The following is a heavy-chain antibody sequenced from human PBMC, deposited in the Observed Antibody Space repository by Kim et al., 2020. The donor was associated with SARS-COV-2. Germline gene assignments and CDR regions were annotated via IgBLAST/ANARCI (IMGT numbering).Heavy chain of an antibody. V-gene: IGHV1-2*06. J-gene: IGHJ6*02. CDR3: ARALAEYYYYGMDV. Sequence: ASVKVSCKASGYTFTGYYMHWVRQAPGQGLEWMGRINPNSGGTNYAQKFQGRVTMTRDTSISTAYMELSRLRSDDTAVYYCARALAEYYYYGMDVWGQGTTVTVSS. CDR2: INPNSGGT. CDR1: GYTFTGYY.